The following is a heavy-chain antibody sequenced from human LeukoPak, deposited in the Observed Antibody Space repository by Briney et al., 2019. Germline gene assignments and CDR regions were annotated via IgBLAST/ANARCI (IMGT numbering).Heavy chain of an antibody. J-gene: IGHJ4*02. CDR3: AIPSSGWSPFDY. CDR1: GYTFTSYD. D-gene: IGHD6-19*01. V-gene: IGHV1-8*01. Sequence: ASVKVSSKASGYTFTSYDINWVRQATGQGLEWMGWMNPNSGNTGYAQKFQGRVTMTRNTSISTAYMELSSLRSEDTAVYYCAIPSSGWSPFDYWGPGTLVTVSS. CDR2: MNPNSGNT.